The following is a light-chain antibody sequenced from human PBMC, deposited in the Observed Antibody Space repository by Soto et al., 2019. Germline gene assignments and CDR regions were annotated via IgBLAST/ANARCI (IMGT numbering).Light chain of an antibody. J-gene: IGLJ1*01. Sequence: QSALTQPASVSGSPGQSITISCTGTSSDVGGYNYVSWYQYYPGKAPKLMIYDVSFRPAGVSNRFSGSKSGNTASLTISGLQPEDEADYYCSSYTTSNTRQIVFGTGTKVTVL. CDR1: SSDVGGYNY. CDR3: SSYTTSNTRQIV. CDR2: DVS. V-gene: IGLV2-14*03.